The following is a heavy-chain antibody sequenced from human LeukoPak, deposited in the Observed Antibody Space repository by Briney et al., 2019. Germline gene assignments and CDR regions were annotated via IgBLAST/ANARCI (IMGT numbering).Heavy chain of an antibody. CDR3: ARFKYDFWSGSRSYYFYGMDV. CDR1: GGSFSGYY. CDR2: IYYSGST. J-gene: IGHJ6*02. D-gene: IGHD3-3*01. V-gene: IGHV4-59*08. Sequence: SETLSLTCAVYGGSFSGYYWSWIRQPPGKGLEWIGYIYYSGSTTYTPSLKSRVTISLDTSKNQFSLKLSSVTAADTAVYYCARFKYDFWSGSRSYYFYGMDVWGQGTTVTVS.